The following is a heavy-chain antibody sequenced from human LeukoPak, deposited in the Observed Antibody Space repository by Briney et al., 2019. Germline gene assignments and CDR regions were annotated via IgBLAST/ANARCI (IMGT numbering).Heavy chain of an antibody. CDR2: TYYRSKWYN. D-gene: IGHD1-7*01. CDR1: GDSVSSNSAA. V-gene: IGHV6-1*01. Sequence: TLSLTCAISGDSVSSNSAAWNWIRQSPSRGLEWLGRTYYRSKWYNDYAVSVKSRITINPDTSKNQFSLQLNSETPEDTAVYYCAKGELSITGTTYAFDIWGQGTMVTVSS. CDR3: AKGELSITGTTYAFDI. J-gene: IGHJ3*02.